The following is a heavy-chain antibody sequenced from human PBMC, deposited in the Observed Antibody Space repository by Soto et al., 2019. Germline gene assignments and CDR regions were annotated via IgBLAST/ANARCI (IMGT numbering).Heavy chain of an antibody. CDR3: ARDGHGMDV. CDR1: GGSVSSGSYH. CDR2: IFFTGST. Sequence: QVQLQESGPGLVKPSETLSLTCTVSGGSVSSGSYHWSWIRQPPGKGLEWIGYIFFTGSTNYNPSLKGRVTISVDTSKNQFSLKLRSVTAADTAVYYCARDGHGMDVWGQGTTVTVSS. J-gene: IGHJ6*02. V-gene: IGHV4-61*01.